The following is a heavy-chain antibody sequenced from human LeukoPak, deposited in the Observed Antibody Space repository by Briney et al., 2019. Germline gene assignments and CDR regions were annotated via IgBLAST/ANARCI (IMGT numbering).Heavy chain of an antibody. J-gene: IGHJ4*02. CDR3: AKDVEMATIEGNFDY. CDR2: ISYDGSNK. Sequence: GGSLRLSCAASGFTFSSYGMHWVRQAPGEGLEWVAVISYDGSNKYYADSVKGRFTISRDNSKNTLYLQMNSLRAEDTAVYYCAKDVEMATIEGNFDYWGQGTLVTVSS. CDR1: GFTFSSYG. D-gene: IGHD5-24*01. V-gene: IGHV3-30*18.